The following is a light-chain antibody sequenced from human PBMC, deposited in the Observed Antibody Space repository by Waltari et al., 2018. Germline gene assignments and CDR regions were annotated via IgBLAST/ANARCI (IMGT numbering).Light chain of an antibody. CDR1: QRLVHSDGNPY. V-gene: IGKV2-24*01. J-gene: IGKJ2*01. Sequence: DIVMTQTPLSSPVTVGQQASISCRYSQRLVHSDGNPYVSWFHQRTGQPAKLLIYKISSRFSGVPDKFIGSGAGTDFTLSISRVEGEDVGVYYCMQVTEFPYTFGQVTKLDIK. CDR3: MQVTEFPYT. CDR2: KIS.